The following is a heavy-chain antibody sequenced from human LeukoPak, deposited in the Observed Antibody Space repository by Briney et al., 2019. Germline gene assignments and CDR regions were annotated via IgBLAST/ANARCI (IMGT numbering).Heavy chain of an antibody. CDR3: AKDRYSGSYLQTGPCAH. CDR2: ISYDGSTK. CDR1: GFTFSSYG. V-gene: IGHV3-30*18. J-gene: IGHJ4*02. D-gene: IGHD1-26*01. Sequence: GGSLRLSCAASGFTFSSYGMHWVRQAPGKGLEWVAGISYDGSTKYYADSVKGRFTISRDNPKNTLFLQMNSLRVEDTALYYCAKDRYSGSYLQTGPCAHWGQGTLVTVSS.